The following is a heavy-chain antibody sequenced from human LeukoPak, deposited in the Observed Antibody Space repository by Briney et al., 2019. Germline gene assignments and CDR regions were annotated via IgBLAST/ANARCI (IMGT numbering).Heavy chain of an antibody. CDR1: RGSISSYY. CDR2: IYTSGST. Sequence: PETLSLTSTLSRGSISSYYWSWIRDPAGGGLECIWRIYTSGSTNYNPSLKSRVTMSVDTSKNQFSLKLNSVTAADTAVYYCAREYSSGWSRGFDYWGQGTLVTVSA. D-gene: IGHD6-19*01. V-gene: IGHV4-4*07. J-gene: IGHJ4*02. CDR3: AREYSSGWSRGFDY.